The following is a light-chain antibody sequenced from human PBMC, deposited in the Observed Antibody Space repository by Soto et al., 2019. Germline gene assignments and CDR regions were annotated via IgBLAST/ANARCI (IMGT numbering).Light chain of an antibody. Sequence: EIAMTQSPATLSVSPGERVTLSCRTSHSVNSHVAWYQQKPGQAPRLLIYGASTRATGIPARFSGSGSGTEFTLTISSLQPEDFATYYCLQDYNYPLTFGGGTKVDIK. CDR3: LQDYNYPLT. CDR1: HSVNSH. J-gene: IGKJ4*01. V-gene: IGKV3-15*01. CDR2: GAS.